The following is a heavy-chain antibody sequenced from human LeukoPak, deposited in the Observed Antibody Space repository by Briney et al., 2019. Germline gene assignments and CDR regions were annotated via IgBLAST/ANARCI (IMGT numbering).Heavy chain of an antibody. CDR1: GFTLSDYW. Sequence: GSLELSCAAPGFTLSDYWMHGVRRVPGKGPLWVSHVTGDATSTSYVESVKGRFTISRDNAKNTLYLQMNSLGAEDTAVYYCARRAGGFEHWGQGIRVTVPS. J-gene: IGHJ4*02. CDR3: ARRAGGFEH. V-gene: IGHV3-74*01. CDR2: VTGDATST. D-gene: IGHD6-13*01.